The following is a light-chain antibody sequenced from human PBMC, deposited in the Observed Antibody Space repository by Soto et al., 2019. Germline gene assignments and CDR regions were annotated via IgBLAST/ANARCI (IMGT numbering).Light chain of an antibody. V-gene: IGKV3-11*01. CDR3: QQRSNWPGT. J-gene: IGKJ1*01. CDR1: QSVGSY. CDR2: GAS. Sequence: EIVLTQSPATLSLSPGERATLSCRASQSVGSYLAWYQQKPGQAPRPLIYGASKRAPGVSARFSGSGSGTDFTLTISSLEPEDFAVYHCQQRSNWPGTFGQGTKVEIK.